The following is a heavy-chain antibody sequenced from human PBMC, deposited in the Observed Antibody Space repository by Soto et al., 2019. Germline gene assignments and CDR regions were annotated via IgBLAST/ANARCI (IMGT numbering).Heavy chain of an antibody. V-gene: IGHV1-69*06. D-gene: IGHD2-15*01. CDR1: GATFSNYV. CDR3: ARDRYCSGDTCYPLDY. Sequence: SVKVSCKASGATFSNYVISWVRQAPGQGLEWMGGISPLFSTSNYAQRFQGRVTITADKSTTTVHLELSSLRSEDTAVYYCARDRYCSGDTCYPLDYWGQGTLVTVSS. CDR2: ISPLFSTS. J-gene: IGHJ4*02.